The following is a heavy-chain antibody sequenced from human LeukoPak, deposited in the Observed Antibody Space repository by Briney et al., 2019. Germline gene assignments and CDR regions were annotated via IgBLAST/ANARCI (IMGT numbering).Heavy chain of an antibody. V-gene: IGHV3-48*03. CDR2: ISSSGSTI. D-gene: IGHD6-19*01. J-gene: IGHJ3*02. CDR3: AREVVAVAAYDAFDI. Sequence: PGGSLRLSCAASGFTFSSYEMNWVRQAPGKGLEWVSYISSSGSTIYYADSVKGRFTISRDNAKNSLYLQMNSLRAEDTAVYYCAREVVAVAAYDAFDIWGQGTMVTVSP. CDR1: GFTFSSYE.